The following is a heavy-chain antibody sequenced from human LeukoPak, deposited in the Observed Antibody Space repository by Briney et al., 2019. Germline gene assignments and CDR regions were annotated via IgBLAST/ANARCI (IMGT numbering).Heavy chain of an antibody. J-gene: IGHJ4*02. D-gene: IGHD6-6*01. CDR3: ARDFPSIAARRHFDY. CDR1: GGTFSSYA. Sequence: SVKVSCKASGGTFSSYAISWVRQAPGQGLEWMGGIIPIFGTANYAQKFQGRVTITADESTSTAYMELSSLRSEDTAVYYCARDFPSIAARRHFDYWGQGTLVTVSS. V-gene: IGHV1-69*01. CDR2: IIPIFGTA.